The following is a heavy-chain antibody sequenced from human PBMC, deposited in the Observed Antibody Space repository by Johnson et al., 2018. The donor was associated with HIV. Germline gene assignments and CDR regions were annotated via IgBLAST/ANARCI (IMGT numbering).Heavy chain of an antibody. Sequence: VQLVESGGALVQPGGSLRLSCAASAFTFDDYGMSWVRQGPGKGPEWVSGINWNGESTGYAESVNGRFTLFRDNAKNSTYLEMNSLRVEDTALYYCARNYGSGTYFCNEAFDMWGQGTRVIVSS. V-gene: IGHV3-20*04. CDR1: AFTFDDYG. D-gene: IGHD3-10*01. CDR3: ARNYGSGTYFCNEAFDM. J-gene: IGHJ3*02. CDR2: INWNGEST.